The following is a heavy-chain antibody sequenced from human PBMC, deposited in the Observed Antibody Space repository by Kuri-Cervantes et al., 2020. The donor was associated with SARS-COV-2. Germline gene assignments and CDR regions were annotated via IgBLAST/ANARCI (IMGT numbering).Heavy chain of an antibody. V-gene: IGHV5-51*01. CDR1: GYSFTSYW. J-gene: IGHJ6*03. CDR2: IYPGDSDT. D-gene: IGHD2-2*02. Sequence: GGSLRLSCKGSGYSFTSYWIGWVRQMPGKGLEWMGIIYPGDSDTRYSPSFQGQVTISADKSISTAYLQWSSLKASDTAMYYCARLRGYCSSTSCYKDYYYYYVDVWGKGTTVTVSS. CDR3: ARLRGYCSSTSCYKDYYYYYVDV.